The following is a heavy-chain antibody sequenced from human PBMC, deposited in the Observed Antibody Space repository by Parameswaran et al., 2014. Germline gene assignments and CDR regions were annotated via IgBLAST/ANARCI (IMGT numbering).Heavy chain of an antibody. D-gene: IGHD3-16*01. Sequence: QMPGKGLGWVSYISSSGSTIYYADSVKGRFTISRDNAKNSLYLQMNSLRAEDTAVYYCAREGGGGIPDAFDIWGQGTMVTVSS. J-gene: IGHJ3*02. V-gene: IGHV3-11*01. CDR3: AREGGGGIPDAFDI. CDR2: ISSSGSTI.